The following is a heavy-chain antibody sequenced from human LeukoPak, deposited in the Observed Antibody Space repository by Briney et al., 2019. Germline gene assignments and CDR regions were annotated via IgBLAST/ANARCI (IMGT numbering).Heavy chain of an antibody. V-gene: IGHV3-11*01. J-gene: IGHJ3*02. CDR3: ARYGNGAWLAHYSFDI. CDR2: ISATGSTA. CDR1: EFTFSDYY. Sequence: GGSLRLSCAASEFTFSDYYMSWIRQAPGKGLEWVSYISATGSTAYYADSVKGRFAISRDNAKNSLYLQMSSLRAEDTAVYYCARYGNGAWLAHYSFDIWGQGTMVTVSS. D-gene: IGHD6-19*01.